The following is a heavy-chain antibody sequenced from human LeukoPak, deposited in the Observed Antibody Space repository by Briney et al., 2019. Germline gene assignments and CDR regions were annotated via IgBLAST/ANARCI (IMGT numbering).Heavy chain of an antibody. Sequence: GGSLRLSCAASGFTFSSYWMYWVRQAPGKGLVWVSRINSDGSSTSYADSVKGRFTISRDNAKNTLYLQMNSLRAEDTAVYYCAMLAEYGYPLDYWGQGTLVTVSS. CDR3: AMLAEYGYPLDY. V-gene: IGHV3-74*01. CDR2: INSDGSST. CDR1: GFTFSSYW. J-gene: IGHJ4*02. D-gene: IGHD5-18*01.